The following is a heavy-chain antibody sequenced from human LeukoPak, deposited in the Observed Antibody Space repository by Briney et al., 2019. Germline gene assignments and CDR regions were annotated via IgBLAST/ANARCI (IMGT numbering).Heavy chain of an antibody. J-gene: IGHJ4*02. Sequence: ASVKVSCKASGYTFTSYGISWVRQAPGQGLEWMGWISAYNGNTNYAQKLQGRVTMTTDTSTSTAYMELRSLRSDDTAVYYCARGAEYYYDSSGYPYWGQGTLVTVSS. CDR1: GYTFTSYG. V-gene: IGHV1-18*01. CDR3: ARGAEYYYDSSGYPY. D-gene: IGHD3-22*01. CDR2: ISAYNGNT.